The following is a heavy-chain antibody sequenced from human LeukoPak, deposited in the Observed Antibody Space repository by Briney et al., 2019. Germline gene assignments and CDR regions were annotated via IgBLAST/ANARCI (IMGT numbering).Heavy chain of an antibody. CDR2: ISGSGGST. CDR1: GFTFSNAW. D-gene: IGHD2-21*02. J-gene: IGHJ4*02. CDR3: AKTPSMLAYCGGDCYSIYYFDY. Sequence: GGSLRLSCAASGFTFSNAWMSWVRQAPGKGLEWVSAISGSGGSTYYADSVKGRFTISRDNSKNTLYLQMNSLRAEDTAVYYCAKTPSMLAYCGGDCYSIYYFDYWGQGTLVTVSS. V-gene: IGHV3-23*01.